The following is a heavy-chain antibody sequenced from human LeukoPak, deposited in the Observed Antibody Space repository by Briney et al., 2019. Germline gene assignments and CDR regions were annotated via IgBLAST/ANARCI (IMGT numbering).Heavy chain of an antibody. Sequence: VASVKVSCKASGYTFTSYDINWVRQATGQGLEWMGWMNPNSGNTGYAQKFQGRVTITRNTSISTAYMELSSLRSEDTAVYYCAREDYYDSSGYRTSANWFDPWGQGTLVTVSS. CDR1: GYTFTSYD. D-gene: IGHD3-22*01. V-gene: IGHV1-8*03. CDR2: MNPNSGNT. J-gene: IGHJ5*02. CDR3: AREDYYDSSGYRTSANWFDP.